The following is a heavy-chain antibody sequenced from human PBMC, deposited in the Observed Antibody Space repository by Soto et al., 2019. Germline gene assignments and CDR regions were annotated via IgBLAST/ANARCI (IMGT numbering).Heavy chain of an antibody. J-gene: IGHJ3*02. V-gene: IGHV3-30*18. CDR3: AKADTAMILGAFDI. CDR2: ISYDGSNK. Sequence: GGSLRLSCAASGFTFSSYGMHWVRQAPGKGLEWVAVISYDGSNKYYADSVKGRFTISRDNSKNTLYLQMNSLRAEDTAVYYCAKADTAMILGAFDIWGQGTMVTVSS. CDR1: GFTFSSYG. D-gene: IGHD5-18*01.